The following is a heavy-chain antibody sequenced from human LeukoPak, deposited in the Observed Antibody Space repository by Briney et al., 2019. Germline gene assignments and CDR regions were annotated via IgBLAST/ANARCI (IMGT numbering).Heavy chain of an antibody. CDR2: INPNSGGT. V-gene: IGHV1-2*02. CDR1: GYTFTGHY. J-gene: IGHJ2*01. Sequence: ASVKVSCKASGYTFTGHYMHWVRQAPGQGLEWMGWINPNSGGTNYAQKLQGRVTMTTDTSTSTAYMELRSLRSDDTAVYYCARGSRDSSGYYYLPEWGYFDLWGRGTLVTVSS. D-gene: IGHD3-22*01. CDR3: ARGSRDSSGYYYLPEWGYFDL.